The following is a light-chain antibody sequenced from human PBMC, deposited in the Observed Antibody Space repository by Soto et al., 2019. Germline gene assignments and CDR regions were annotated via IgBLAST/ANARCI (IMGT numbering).Light chain of an antibody. Sequence: EIVLTQSPGTLSLSPGERATLSCRASQSVSSSYLAWYQQKPGQTPRVLIYGASSRATGIPDRFSGSGSATDFTLTISRLEPEDFAVYYCQQYGSSPLFGQGTKVEIK. V-gene: IGKV3-20*01. J-gene: IGKJ1*01. CDR3: QQYGSSPL. CDR1: QSVSSSY. CDR2: GAS.